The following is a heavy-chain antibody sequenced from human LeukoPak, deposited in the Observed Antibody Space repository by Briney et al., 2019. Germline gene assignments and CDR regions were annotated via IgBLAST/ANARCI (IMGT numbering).Heavy chain of an antibody. J-gene: IGHJ5*02. V-gene: IGHV3-21*01. Sequence: GGSLRLSCAASGFTFSSYSMNWVRQAPGKGLEWVSSISSSSSYIYYADSVKGRFTISRDNAKNSLYLQMNSLRAEDTAVYYCARQAVAGYNWFDPWGQGTLVTVSS. D-gene: IGHD6-19*01. CDR1: GFTFSSYS. CDR2: ISSSSSYI. CDR3: ARQAVAGYNWFDP.